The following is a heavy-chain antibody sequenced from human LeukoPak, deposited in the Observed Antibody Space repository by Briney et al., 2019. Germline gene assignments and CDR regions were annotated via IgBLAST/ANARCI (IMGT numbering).Heavy chain of an antibody. V-gene: IGHV4-34*01. D-gene: IGHD5-18*01. CDR1: GFTFSSYA. J-gene: IGHJ6*02. CDR3: ARARFYSYGGYYYYYGMDV. CDR2: INHSGST. Sequence: GSLRLSCAASGFTFSSYAMSWIRQPPGKGLEWIGEINHSGSTNYNPSLKSRVTISVDTSKNQFSLKLSSVTAADTAVYYCARARFYSYGGYYYYYGMDVWGQGTTVTVSS.